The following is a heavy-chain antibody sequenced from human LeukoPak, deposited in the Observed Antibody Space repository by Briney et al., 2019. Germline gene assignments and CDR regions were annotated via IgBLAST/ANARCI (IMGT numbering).Heavy chain of an antibody. CDR2: IIPIFGSS. Sequence: SVKVSCKASERTFNNDAISWVRQAPGQGLEWMGRIIPIFGSSNYVQKFQGRVTITPDESTSTAYMELSSLRSEYTALYYCANELIEMVRGVPHIDYSGEGAPGTASS. CDR3: ANELIEMVRGVPHIDY. J-gene: IGHJ4*01. D-gene: IGHD3-10*01. CDR1: ERTFNNDA. V-gene: IGHV1-69*13.